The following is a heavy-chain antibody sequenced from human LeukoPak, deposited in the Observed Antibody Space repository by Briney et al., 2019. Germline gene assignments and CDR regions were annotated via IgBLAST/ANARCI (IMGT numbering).Heavy chain of an antibody. J-gene: IGHJ4*02. D-gene: IGHD3-22*01. Sequence: PSETLSLTCAVSGGSTSSGGYSWTWIRQPPGKGLEWIGYIYHSGSAYYNPSLKSRVSISVDRSKNQFSLSLTSVTAADTAVYFCASGNYYDSSGYYSNWGQGTLVTVSS. V-gene: IGHV4-30-2*01. CDR3: ASGNYYDSSGYYSN. CDR2: IYHSGSA. CDR1: GGSTSSGGYS.